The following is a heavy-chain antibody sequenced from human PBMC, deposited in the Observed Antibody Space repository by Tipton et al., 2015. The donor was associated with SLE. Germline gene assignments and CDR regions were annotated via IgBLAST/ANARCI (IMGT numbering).Heavy chain of an antibody. CDR2: IYYSGST. CDR1: GGSISSSSYY. Sequence: TLSLTCTVSGGSISSSSYYWGWIRQPPGKGLEWIGSIYYSGSTYYNPSLKSRVTISVDTSKNQFSLKLSSVTAADTAVYYCARRRYTYYYFDYWGQGTLVSVSS. J-gene: IGHJ4*02. CDR3: ARRRYTYYYFDY. V-gene: IGHV4-39*07. D-gene: IGHD1-1*01.